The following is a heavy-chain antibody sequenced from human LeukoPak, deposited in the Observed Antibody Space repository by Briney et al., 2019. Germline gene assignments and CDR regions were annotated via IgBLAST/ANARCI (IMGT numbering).Heavy chain of an antibody. CDR1: GFTFSTFS. CDR2: ISGSGSDI. J-gene: IGHJ3*01. Sequence: GGSLRLSCAASGFTFSTFSMNWVRQTPGKGLEWVSAISGSGSDIYYADSVKGRFTISRDNPKRSLYLQMNSLRAEDTAVYYCARRTFPNDAFDVRGQGTVVTVSS. V-gene: IGHV3-21*01. CDR3: ARRTFPNDAFDV. D-gene: IGHD1-7*01.